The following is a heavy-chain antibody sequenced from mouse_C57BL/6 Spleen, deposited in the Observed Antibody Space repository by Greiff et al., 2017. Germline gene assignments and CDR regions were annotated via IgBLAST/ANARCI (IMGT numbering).Heavy chain of an antibody. V-gene: IGHV1-85*01. J-gene: IGHJ2*01. CDR1: GYTFTSYD. CDR2: IYPRDGST. Sequence: QVQLKQSGPELVKPGASVKLSCKASGYTFTSYDINWVKQRPGQGLEWIGWIYPRDGSTKYNEKFKGKATLTVDTSSSTAYMELHSLTSEDSAVYFCARGPYYYGSSHAYFDYWGQGTTLTVSS. CDR3: ARGPYYYGSSHAYFDY. D-gene: IGHD1-1*01.